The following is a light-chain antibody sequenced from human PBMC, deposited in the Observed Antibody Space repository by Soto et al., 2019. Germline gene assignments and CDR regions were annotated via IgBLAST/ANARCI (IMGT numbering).Light chain of an antibody. CDR3: QLYGSSPWT. CDR1: QSVSSNY. V-gene: IGKV3-20*01. CDR2: AAS. J-gene: IGKJ1*01. Sequence: DIVLTQSPGTLYLSPGDRATLSCRASQSVSSNYLAWYQQKRGQAPRLLIYAASARATGIPDRFSGSGSGTDFTLTISRLEPKDFAVYFCQLYGSSPWTFGQGTKVDIK.